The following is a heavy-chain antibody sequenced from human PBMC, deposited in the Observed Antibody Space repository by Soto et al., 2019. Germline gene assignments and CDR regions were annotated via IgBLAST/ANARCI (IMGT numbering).Heavy chain of an antibody. J-gene: IGHJ6*02. D-gene: IGHD6-6*01. CDR1: GFTFDDYT. CDR2: ISWDGGST. CDR3: AKDIHSSSPYYYGMDV. Sequence: GGSLRLSCAASGFTFDDYTMHWVRQAPGKGLEWVSLISWDGGSTYYADSMKGRFTISRDNSKNSLYLQMNSLRTEDTALYYCAKDIHSSSPYYYGMDVWGQGTTVTVSS. V-gene: IGHV3-43*01.